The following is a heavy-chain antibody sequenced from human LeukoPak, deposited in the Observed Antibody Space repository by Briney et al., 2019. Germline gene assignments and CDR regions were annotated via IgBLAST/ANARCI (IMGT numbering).Heavy chain of an antibody. CDR2: INHSGST. D-gene: IGHD2-15*01. J-gene: IGHJ6*03. V-gene: IGHV4-34*01. Sequence: SETLSLTCAVYGGSFSGYYWSWIRQPPGKGLEWIGEINHSGSTNYNPSLKSRVTISVDTSKNQFSLKLSSVTAADTAVYYCARARRYCSGGSCYSRATYYYYYMDVWGKGTTVTVSS. CDR1: GGSFSGYY. CDR3: ARARRYCSGGSCYSRATYYYYYMDV.